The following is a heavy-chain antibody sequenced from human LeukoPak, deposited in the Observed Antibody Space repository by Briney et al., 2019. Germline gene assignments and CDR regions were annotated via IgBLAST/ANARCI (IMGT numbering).Heavy chain of an antibody. Sequence: GASVKVSCKASGYTFTSYGISWVRQAPGQGLEWMGWISAYNGNANYAQKLQGGVTMTTDTSTSTAYMELRSLRSDDTAVYYCARTRQYSSSWYCWFDPWGRGTLVTVSS. CDR1: GYTFTSYG. D-gene: IGHD6-13*01. V-gene: IGHV1-18*01. J-gene: IGHJ5*02. CDR3: ARTRQYSSSWYCWFDP. CDR2: ISAYNGNA.